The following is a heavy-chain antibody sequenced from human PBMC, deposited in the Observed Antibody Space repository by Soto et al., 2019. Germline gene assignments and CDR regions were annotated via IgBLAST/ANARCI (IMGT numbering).Heavy chain of an antibody. J-gene: IGHJ4*02. CDR2: IFHSGNT. D-gene: IGHD5-18*01. CDR1: GGSISSGGFS. V-gene: IGHV4-30-2*01. Sequence: PSETLSLTCAVSGGSISSGGFSWSWIRQPPGKGLEWIGYIFHSGNTYYNPSLRSRVTISIDASKDQFSLQLTSVTVADTAVYYCARTSMTRQGPPLYWGQGTLVTVSS. CDR3: ARTSMTRQGPPLY.